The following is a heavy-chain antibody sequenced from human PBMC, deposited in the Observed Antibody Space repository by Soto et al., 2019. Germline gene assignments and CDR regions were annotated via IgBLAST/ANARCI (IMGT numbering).Heavy chain of an antibody. D-gene: IGHD6-13*01. Sequence: SETLSLTCDVSGGSISGTTYSWSWIRQPPGKGLEWIGYIYDSGNTYYNPSLKSQFSISVDRSKNQFSLKLSSVTAADTAVYYCARGQGAAAGHSNFDYWGQGALVTVSS. CDR1: GGSISGTTYS. V-gene: IGHV4-30-2*01. CDR2: IYDSGNT. J-gene: IGHJ4*02. CDR3: ARGQGAAAGHSNFDY.